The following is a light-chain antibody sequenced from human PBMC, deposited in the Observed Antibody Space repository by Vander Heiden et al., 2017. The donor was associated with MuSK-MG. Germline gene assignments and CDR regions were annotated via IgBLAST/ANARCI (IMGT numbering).Light chain of an antibody. CDR1: SSNIGSNS. J-gene: IGLJ3*02. Sequence: QSVLPQPPSASGTPGQRVTISCSGSSSNIGSNSVSWYQQLPGTAPKLLIYSNNQRPSGVPDRFSGSKSGTSASLAISGLRSEDEADYYCAAWDDSLSGPMFGGGTKLTVL. CDR3: AAWDDSLSGPM. V-gene: IGLV1-47*02. CDR2: SNN.